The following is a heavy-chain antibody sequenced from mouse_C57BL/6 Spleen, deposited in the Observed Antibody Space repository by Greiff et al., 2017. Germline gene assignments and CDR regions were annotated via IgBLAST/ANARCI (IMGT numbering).Heavy chain of an antibody. CDR3: AKAGDYDVGYYAMDY. D-gene: IGHD2-4*01. CDR1: GYTFTDYN. V-gene: IGHV1-22*01. Sequence: EVQLQESGPELVKPGASVKMSCKASGYTFTDYNMHWVKQSHGKSLEWIGYINPNNGGTSYNQKFKGKATLTVNKSSSTAYMELRSLTSEDSAVYYCAKAGDYDVGYYAMDYWGQGTSVTVSS. CDR2: INPNNGGT. J-gene: IGHJ4*01.